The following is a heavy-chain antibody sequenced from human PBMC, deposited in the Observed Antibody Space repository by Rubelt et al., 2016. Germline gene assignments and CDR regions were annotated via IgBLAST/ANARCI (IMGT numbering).Heavy chain of an antibody. CDR1: GGSFSGYY. J-gene: IGHJ5*02. CDR3: AGGRNIYCVSTSCLKGFDP. D-gene: IGHD2-2*01. CDR2: INHSGST. V-gene: IGHV4-34*01. Sequence: QVQLQQWGAGLLKPSETLSLTCVVYGGSFSGYYWNWIRQPPGKGLEWIGEINHSGSTNYNPSLTSRVTISVDTSKNQFSLKLSVLTAADTAWYYCAGGRNIYCVSTSCLKGFDPWGQGILVTVSS.